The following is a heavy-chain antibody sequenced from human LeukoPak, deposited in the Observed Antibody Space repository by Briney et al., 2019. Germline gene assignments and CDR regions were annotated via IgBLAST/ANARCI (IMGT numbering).Heavy chain of an antibody. D-gene: IGHD6-19*01. V-gene: IGHV1-24*01. CDR3: ATGRYSSGWPYEGAFDI. CDR2: FDPEDGET. Sequence: ASVKVSCKXSGYALTELSMHWVRQAPGKGLEWMGGFDPEDGETIYAQKFQGRVTMTEDTSTDTAYMELSSLRSEDTAVYYCATGRYSSGWPYEGAFDIWGQGTMVTVSS. J-gene: IGHJ3*02. CDR1: GYALTELS.